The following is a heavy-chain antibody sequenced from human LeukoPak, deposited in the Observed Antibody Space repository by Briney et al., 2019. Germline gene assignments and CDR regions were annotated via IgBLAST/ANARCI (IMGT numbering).Heavy chain of an antibody. Sequence: PSETLSLTCTVSGGSISSSSYYWGWIRQPPGKGLEWLGSIYYSGTPYYNPSLKTRAPISVATSKNPFSLKLTPVTAADTAVYYCARTSRDGYQRAYYFDYWGQGPLVTVSS. CDR2: IYYSGTP. CDR1: GGSISSSSYY. D-gene: IGHD5-24*01. V-gene: IGHV4-39*07. J-gene: IGHJ4*02. CDR3: ARTSRDGYQRAYYFDY.